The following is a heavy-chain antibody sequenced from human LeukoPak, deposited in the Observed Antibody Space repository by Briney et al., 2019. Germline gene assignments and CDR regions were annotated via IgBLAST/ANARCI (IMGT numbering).Heavy chain of an antibody. CDR3: ARQRRTPSQWLVHAENAFDI. Sequence: GESLKISCKGSRYSFTTYWIAWVRQMPGKGLEWMGIIYPGDSDTRYSPSFQGQVTISADKSISTAYLQWSSLKASDTAMYYCARQRRTPSQWLVHAENAFDIWGQGTMVTVSS. CDR2: IYPGDSDT. V-gene: IGHV5-51*01. J-gene: IGHJ3*02. D-gene: IGHD6-19*01. CDR1: RYSFTTYW.